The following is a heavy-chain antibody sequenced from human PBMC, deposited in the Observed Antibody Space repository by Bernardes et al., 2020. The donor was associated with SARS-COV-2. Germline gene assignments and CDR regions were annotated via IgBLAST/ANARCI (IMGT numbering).Heavy chain of an antibody. J-gene: IGHJ3*02. CDR1: GGSINSYY. D-gene: IGHD6-19*01. Sequence: SETLSLTCTVSGGSINSYYWSWIRQPPGKGLEWIGNIYYSGSTHNNPPLKSRVTMSVDTSKTQFSLRLSSVTAADTAVYYCARVAAAGTYLHAFDIWGQGTMVTVSS. CDR2: IYYSGST. V-gene: IGHV4-59*01. CDR3: ARVAAAGTYLHAFDI.